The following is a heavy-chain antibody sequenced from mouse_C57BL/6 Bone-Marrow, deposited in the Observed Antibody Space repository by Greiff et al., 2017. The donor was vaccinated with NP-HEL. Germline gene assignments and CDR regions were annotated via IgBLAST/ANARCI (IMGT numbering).Heavy chain of an antibody. D-gene: IGHD1-1*01. V-gene: IGHV1-55*01. CDR1: GYTFTSYW. CDR2: IYPGSGST. J-gene: IGHJ1*03. CDR3: ARDTTVVAWYFDV. Sequence: QVQLKQPGAELVKPGASVKMSCKASGYTFTSYWITWVKQRPGQGLEWIGDIYPGSGSTNYNEKFKSKATLTVDTSSSTAYMQLSSLTSEDSAVYYCARDTTVVAWYFDVWGTGTTVTVSS.